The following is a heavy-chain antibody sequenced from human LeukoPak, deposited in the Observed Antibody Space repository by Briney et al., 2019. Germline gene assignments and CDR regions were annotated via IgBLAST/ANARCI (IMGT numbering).Heavy chain of an antibody. Sequence: SETLSLTCTVSSGSISSYFWGWVRQPPGKGLEWIGRIYTTGTTHYNPSLKSRVTMSIDTSTNQLSLNLRSMTAADTAVYYCGRQGYTASHYFLDFWSQGTLVAVS. D-gene: IGHD2-2*02. CDR2: IYTTGTT. CDR1: SGSISSYF. V-gene: IGHV4-4*07. J-gene: IGHJ4*02. CDR3: GRQGYTASHYFLDF.